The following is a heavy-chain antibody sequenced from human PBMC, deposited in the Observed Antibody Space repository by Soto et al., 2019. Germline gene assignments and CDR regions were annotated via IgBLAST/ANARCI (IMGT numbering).Heavy chain of an antibody. CDR1: GYTFTSYD. J-gene: IGHJ4*02. D-gene: IGHD3-22*01. CDR3: ARGLLYYYDSSGSPPN. CDR2: MNPNSGNT. V-gene: IGHV1-8*01. Sequence: ASVKVSCKASGYTFTSYDINWVRQATGQGLEWMGWMNPNSGNTGYAQKFQGRVTMTRNTSISTAYMELSSLRSEDTAVYYCARGLLYYYDSSGSPPNWGQGTLVTVSS.